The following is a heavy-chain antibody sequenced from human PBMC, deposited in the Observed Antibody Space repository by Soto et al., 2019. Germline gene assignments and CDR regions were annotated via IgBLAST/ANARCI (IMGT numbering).Heavy chain of an antibody. Sequence: GESLKISCKGSGYSFPNYWIGWVRQMPGKGLEWMGFIYPGDPDTRYSPSFQGQVTISADKSISTAYLQWSSLRDSDTAMYYCARHGSGNSYYHAVDVWGQGTTVTVSS. V-gene: IGHV5-51*01. CDR2: IYPGDPDT. D-gene: IGHD1-26*01. CDR1: GYSFPNYW. J-gene: IGHJ6*02. CDR3: ARHGSGNSYYHAVDV.